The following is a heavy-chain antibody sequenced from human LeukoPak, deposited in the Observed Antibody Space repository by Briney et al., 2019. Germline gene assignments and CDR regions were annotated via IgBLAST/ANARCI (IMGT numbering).Heavy chain of an antibody. V-gene: IGHV4-59*08. J-gene: IGHJ5*02. CDR3: ARRGVAAIFDP. CDR2: IYYSGST. CDR1: GGSISGYY. D-gene: IGHD6-6*01. Sequence: SETLSLTCTVSGGSISGYYWSWIRQPPGKGLEWIAYIYYSGSTTYNPSLKSRVTVSVDTSKNQFSLKLRSVTAADTAVYYCARRGVAAIFDPWGQGTVVTVSS.